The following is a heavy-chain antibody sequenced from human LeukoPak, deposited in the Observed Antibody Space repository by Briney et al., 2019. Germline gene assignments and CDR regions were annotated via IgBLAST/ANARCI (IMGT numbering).Heavy chain of an antibody. J-gene: IGHJ4*02. CDR1: GGSISSYY. CDR3: ARERFSHNLYHFDY. CDR2: IYYSGST. V-gene: IGHV4-59*12. Sequence: SETLSLTCTVSGGSISSYYWSWIRQPPGKGLEWIGYIYYSGSTNYNPSLKSRVTISVDTSKNQFSLKLSSVTAADTAVYYCARERFSHNLYHFDYWGQGTLVTVSS. D-gene: IGHD2-2*02.